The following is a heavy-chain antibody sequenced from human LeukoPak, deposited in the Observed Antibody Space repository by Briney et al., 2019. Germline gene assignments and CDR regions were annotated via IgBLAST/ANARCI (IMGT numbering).Heavy chain of an antibody. Sequence: EASVKVSCKASGGTFSSYAISWVRQAPGQGLEWMGGIIPIFGTANYAQKFQGRVTITADESTSTAYMELSSLRSEDTAVYYCARVVAGYFDYWGQGTLVTVSS. D-gene: IGHD6-19*01. CDR3: ARVVAGYFDY. CDR2: IIPIFGTA. CDR1: GGTFSSYA. J-gene: IGHJ4*02. V-gene: IGHV1-69*13.